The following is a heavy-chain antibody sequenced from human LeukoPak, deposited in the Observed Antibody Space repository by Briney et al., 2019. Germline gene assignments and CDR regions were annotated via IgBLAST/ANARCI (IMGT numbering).Heavy chain of an antibody. CDR3: ARRRQGSSHSDY. CDR2: IYYGGIT. V-gene: IGHV4-39*01. CDR1: GGSISSSGYY. Sequence: SETLSLTCTVSGGSISSSGYYWGWIRQPPGKGLESIGNIYYGGITYYNPALKSRVTISGDTSETQFSLKLSSVTAEDTAVYYCARRRQGSSHSDYWGEGTLVTVSS. J-gene: IGHJ4*02. D-gene: IGHD6-13*01.